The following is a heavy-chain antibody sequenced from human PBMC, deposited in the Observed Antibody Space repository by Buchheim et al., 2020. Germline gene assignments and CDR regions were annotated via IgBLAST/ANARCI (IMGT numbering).Heavy chain of an antibody. CDR1: GGSFSGYY. J-gene: IGHJ6*02. D-gene: IGHD1-1*01. Sequence: QVQLQQWGAGLLKPSETLSLTCAVYGGSFSGYYWSWIRQPPGKGLEWIWEINHSGSTNYNPSLKSRVTISVDTSKNQFSLKLSSVTAADTAVYYCARGGYRNYYGMDVWGQGTT. CDR3: ARGGYRNYYGMDV. V-gene: IGHV4-34*01. CDR2: INHSGST.